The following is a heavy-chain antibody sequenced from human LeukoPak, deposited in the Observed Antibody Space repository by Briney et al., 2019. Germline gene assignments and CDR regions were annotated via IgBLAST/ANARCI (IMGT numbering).Heavy chain of an antibody. D-gene: IGHD3-22*01. CDR3: ARATYYYDSSGYYSRGFLAFDI. CDR2: IYYSGST. V-gene: IGHV4-59*01. CDR1: GGSISSYY. Sequence: SETLSLTCTVPGGSISSYYWSWIRQPPGKGLEWSGYIYYSGSTNYNPSLKSRVTISVDTSKHQFSLKLSSVTAADTAVYYCARATYYYDSSGYYSRGFLAFDIWGQGTMVTVSS. J-gene: IGHJ3*02.